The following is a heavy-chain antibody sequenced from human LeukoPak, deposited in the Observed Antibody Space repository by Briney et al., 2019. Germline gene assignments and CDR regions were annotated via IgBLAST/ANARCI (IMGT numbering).Heavy chain of an antibody. Sequence: GGSLRLSCAASGFTVSTNYMTWVRQAPGKGLEWVSTISGSGGSTYYADSVKGRFTIFRDDSKNTLYLQMNSLRAEDTAVYYCAKTMARDYFYGMDVWGQGTSVSVSS. CDR2: ISGSGGST. J-gene: IGHJ6*02. CDR1: GFTVSTNY. V-gene: IGHV3-23*01. D-gene: IGHD3-3*01. CDR3: AKTMARDYFYGMDV.